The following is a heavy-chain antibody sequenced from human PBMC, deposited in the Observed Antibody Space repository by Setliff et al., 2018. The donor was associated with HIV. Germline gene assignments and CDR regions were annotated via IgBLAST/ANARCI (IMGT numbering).Heavy chain of an antibody. D-gene: IGHD2-15*01. Sequence: PGESLKISCKTSGSGFSTYWVGWVRQMPGKGLEWLGILYFGDSDPKYNPSFEGRVTISDDKSIKTALLQWRSLQTSDTGIYYCARGRGGYFGGGRYYNLPYFDSWGQGTLVTVSS. CDR2: LYFGDSDP. CDR3: ARGRGGYFGGGRYYNLPYFDS. J-gene: IGHJ4*02. CDR1: GSGFSTYW. V-gene: IGHV5-51*01.